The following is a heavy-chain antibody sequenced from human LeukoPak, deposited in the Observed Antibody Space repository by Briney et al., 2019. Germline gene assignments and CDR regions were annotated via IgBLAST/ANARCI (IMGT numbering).Heavy chain of an antibody. CDR3: ARLSDSSGYYYLDY. J-gene: IGHJ4*02. Sequence: GASVKVSCKASGYTFTGCYMHWVRQAPGQGLEWMGWINPNSGGTNYAQKFQGRVTMTRDTSISTAYMELSRLRSDDTAVYYCARLSDSSGYYYLDYWGQGTRVTVSS. CDR1: GYTFTGCY. V-gene: IGHV1-2*02. CDR2: INPNSGGT. D-gene: IGHD3-22*01.